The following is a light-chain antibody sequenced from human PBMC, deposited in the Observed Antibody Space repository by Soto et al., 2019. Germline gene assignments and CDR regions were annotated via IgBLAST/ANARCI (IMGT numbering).Light chain of an antibody. V-gene: IGKV3-15*01. CDR3: QQYNNWPGYT. CDR1: QSVSSN. Sequence: EIVMTQSPATLSVSPGERATLSCRASQSVSSNLAWYQQKPGQAPRLLIYGASTRATGIPARFSGSGSGTEFTLTISSLQSEDFAVYDCQQYNNWPGYTFGQGTKLEIK. J-gene: IGKJ2*01. CDR2: GAS.